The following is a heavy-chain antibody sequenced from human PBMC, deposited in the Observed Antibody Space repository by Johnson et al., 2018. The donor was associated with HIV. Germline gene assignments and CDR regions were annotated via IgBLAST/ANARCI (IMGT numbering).Heavy chain of an antibody. CDR2: IKSKTDGGTT. CDR1: GFIFSNAW. V-gene: IGHV3-15*01. Sequence: MQLVESGGGLVTPGGSLRLSCAASGFIFSNAWMSWVRQAPGKGLEWVGRIKSKTDGGTTDYAAPVKGRFTISRDDSKNTLYLQMNSLKTEDTAVYYCTTVYCSSTSCYSYAFDIWGQGTMVTVSS. D-gene: IGHD2-2*01. J-gene: IGHJ3*02. CDR3: TTVYCSSTSCYSYAFDI.